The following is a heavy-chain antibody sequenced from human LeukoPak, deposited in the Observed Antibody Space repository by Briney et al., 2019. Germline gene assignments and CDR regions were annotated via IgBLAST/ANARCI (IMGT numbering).Heavy chain of an antibody. D-gene: IGHD6-19*01. V-gene: IGHV3-7*01. CDR2: IKEDGGEK. CDR1: GFTFRTYW. CDR3: ATLASGWYGGGYFDY. Sequence: PGGSLRLSCAASGFTFRTYWMSWVRQAPGKGLEWVASIKEDGGEKYYVDSVKGRFTISRDNAKNSLYLQMNSLRAEDTTVYYCATLASGWYGGGYFDYWGQGTLVTVSS. J-gene: IGHJ4*02.